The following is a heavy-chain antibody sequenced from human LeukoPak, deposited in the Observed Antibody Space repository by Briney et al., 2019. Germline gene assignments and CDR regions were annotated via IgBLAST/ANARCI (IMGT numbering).Heavy chain of an antibody. CDR3: ARERLENCHDDSCPDAFDI. Sequence: GTSLRLSCAASGFSFSSYLMHWVRQAPGKGLEWVALIGFDVSRKYYGDSVKGRFTISRNNSKNTLYLQMNSPSDEDTAVYFCARERLENCHDDSCPDAFDIWGQGTMVTVSS. D-gene: IGHD2-15*01. CDR1: GFSFSSYL. J-gene: IGHJ3*02. V-gene: IGHV3-33*01. CDR2: IGFDVSRK.